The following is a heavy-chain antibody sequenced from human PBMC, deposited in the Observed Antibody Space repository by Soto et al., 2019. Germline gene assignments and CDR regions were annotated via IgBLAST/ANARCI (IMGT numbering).Heavy chain of an antibody. Sequence: GGSLRLSCAASGFTFSSYDMIWVRQAPGRGLEWVASIKQDGGDKYYLGDVKGRFTVSRDDAESSLSLHLNSLRAEDTAIYYCARARFRGMDVWRQGTTVTVSS. CDR1: GFTFSSYD. J-gene: IGHJ6*02. CDR2: IKQDGGDK. V-gene: IGHV3-7*01. CDR3: ARARFRGMDV. D-gene: IGHD3-3*01.